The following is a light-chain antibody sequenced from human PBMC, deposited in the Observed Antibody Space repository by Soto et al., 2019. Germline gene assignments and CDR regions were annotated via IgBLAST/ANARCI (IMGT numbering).Light chain of an antibody. Sequence: DIQMPQSPSTLSASVADRVTITCRASQSVSRWLAWYKQKPGEAPKLLIYKASNLESGVSSRFSGSGSGTEFTLTISSLQPDDFATYYCHQYDVYSPWMFAQGPKVDI. J-gene: IGKJ1*01. CDR3: HQYDVYSPWM. V-gene: IGKV1-5*03. CDR1: QSVSRW. CDR2: KAS.